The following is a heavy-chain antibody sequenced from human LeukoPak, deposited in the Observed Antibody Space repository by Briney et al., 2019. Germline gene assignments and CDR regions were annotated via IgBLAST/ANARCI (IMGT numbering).Heavy chain of an antibody. V-gene: IGHV1-18*01. CDR3: ARSVYYYDSSGYYFPFDY. D-gene: IGHD3-22*01. J-gene: IGHJ4*02. CDR1: GYTFTSYG. CDR2: ISAYNGDT. Sequence: ASVKVSCKASGYTFTSYGISWVRQAPGQGLEWMGWISAYNGDTNYAQKLQGRVTMTTETSTSTAYMELRRLRYDDTAVYYCARSVYYYDSSGYYFPFDYWGKGPLVTVSS.